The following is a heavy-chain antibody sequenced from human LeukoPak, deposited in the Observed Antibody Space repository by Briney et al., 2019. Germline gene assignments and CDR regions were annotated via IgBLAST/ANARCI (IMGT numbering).Heavy chain of an antibody. CDR1: GFTFSSYW. Sequence: HAGGSLRLSCAASGFTFSSYWMHWVRQAPGKGLVWVSRINSDGSSTSYADSVKGRFTISRDNAKNTLYLRMNSLRAEDTAVYYCAREGIAVAGGLDYWGQGTLVTVSS. CDR2: INSDGSST. V-gene: IGHV3-74*01. CDR3: AREGIAVAGGLDY. D-gene: IGHD6-19*01. J-gene: IGHJ4*02.